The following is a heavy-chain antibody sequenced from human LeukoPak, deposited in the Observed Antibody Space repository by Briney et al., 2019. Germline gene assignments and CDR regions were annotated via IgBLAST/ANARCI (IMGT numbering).Heavy chain of an antibody. V-gene: IGHV3-11*01. D-gene: IGHD2-15*01. CDR2: ISSRSTTI. CDR1: GFDFSNSF. CDR3: GKGSLAVPATPLDF. J-gene: IGHJ4*02. Sequence: GGSLRLSCTASGFDFSNSFMTWVRQAPGKGLEWISYISSRSTTIYYADSVKGRFTISRDNGKNTVYVQMNNLRVDDTAVFYCGKGSLAVPATPLDFWGQGTLVTVSS.